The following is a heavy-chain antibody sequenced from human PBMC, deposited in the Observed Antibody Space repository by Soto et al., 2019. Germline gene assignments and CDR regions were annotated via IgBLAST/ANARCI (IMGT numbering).Heavy chain of an antibody. CDR2: IYHSGST. CDR1: GGSISSSNW. CDR3: ARVSGSYYYGMDV. V-gene: IGHV4-4*02. D-gene: IGHD1-26*01. Sequence: QVQLQESGPGLVKPSGTLSLTCAVSGGSISSSNWWSWVRQPPGKGLEWIGEIYHSGSTNYNPSLKSRVTLSVDKSKNQFSLKLSSVIAAATAGYYCARVSGSYYYGMDVWGQGTTVTVSS. J-gene: IGHJ6*02.